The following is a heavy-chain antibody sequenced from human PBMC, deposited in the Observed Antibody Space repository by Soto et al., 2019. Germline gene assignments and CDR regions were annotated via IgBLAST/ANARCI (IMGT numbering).Heavy chain of an antibody. CDR3: ARGVSSNLHYFDY. CDR1: CGSISSGDYY. J-gene: IGHJ4*02. CDR2: IYYSGSA. V-gene: IGHV4-31*03. Sequence: SETLSLTCFVSCGSISSGDYYWSWIRQYPGKGLEWIGYIYYSGSAYYNPSIKSRVTMSVDTSKNQFSLKLSSVTAADTAIYFGARGVSSNLHYFDYWGQGTLVTVSS. D-gene: IGHD6-13*01.